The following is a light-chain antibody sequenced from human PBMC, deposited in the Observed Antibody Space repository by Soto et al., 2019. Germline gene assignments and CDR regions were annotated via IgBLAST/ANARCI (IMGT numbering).Light chain of an antibody. CDR3: QSYDSSLSGGAYV. Sequence: QSALTQPPSVSGAPGQRVTISCTGSSSNIGAGYDVHWYQQLPGTAPKLLIYGNSNRPSGVPDRFSGSKSGTSASLAITGLQAEDEADYYCQSYDSSLSGGAYVFGTGTKVTVL. CDR1: SSNIGAGYD. J-gene: IGLJ1*01. V-gene: IGLV1-40*01. CDR2: GNS.